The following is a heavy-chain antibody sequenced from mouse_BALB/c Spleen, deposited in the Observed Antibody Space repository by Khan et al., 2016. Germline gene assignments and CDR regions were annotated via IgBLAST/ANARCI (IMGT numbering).Heavy chain of an antibody. CDR3: ARNRYYGSSVYAMDY. Sequence: QVQLKESGPGLVQPSQSLSITCTVSGFSLTSYGVHWVRQSPGKGLEWLGVIWSGGSTDYNAAFISRLSISKDNSKSQVFFKMNSLQADDTAIYYWARNRYYGSSVYAMDYWGQGTSVTVSS. D-gene: IGHD1-1*01. J-gene: IGHJ4*01. CDR2: IWSGGST. V-gene: IGHV2-4-1*01. CDR1: GFSLTSYG.